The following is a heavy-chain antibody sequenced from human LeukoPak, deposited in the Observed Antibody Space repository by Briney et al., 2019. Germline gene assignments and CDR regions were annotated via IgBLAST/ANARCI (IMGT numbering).Heavy chain of an antibody. CDR1: GFTVSSNY. V-gene: IGHV3-53*01. D-gene: IGHD1-26*01. CDR3: AKDHLLGVGATVRIGAFDI. Sequence: GGSLRLSCAASGFTVSSNYMSWVRQAPGKGLEWVSVIYSGGSTYYADSVKGRFTISRDNSKNTLYLQMNSLRAEDTAVYYCAKDHLLGVGATVRIGAFDIWGQGTMVTVSS. CDR2: IYSGGST. J-gene: IGHJ3*02.